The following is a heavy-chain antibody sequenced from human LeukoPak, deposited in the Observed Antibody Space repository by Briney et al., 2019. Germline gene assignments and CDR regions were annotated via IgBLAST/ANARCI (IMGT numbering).Heavy chain of an antibody. CDR2: MNPNSGNT. D-gene: IGHD1-26*01. J-gene: IGHJ4*02. CDR1: GYTFIRYG. V-gene: IGHV1-8*01. Sequence: ASVKVSCKASGYTFIRYGISWVRQAPGQGLEWMGWMNPNSGNTGYAQKFQGRVTMTRNTSISTAYMELNSLRAEDTAVYYCAREARATPDFWGQGTVVTVSS. CDR3: AREARATPDF.